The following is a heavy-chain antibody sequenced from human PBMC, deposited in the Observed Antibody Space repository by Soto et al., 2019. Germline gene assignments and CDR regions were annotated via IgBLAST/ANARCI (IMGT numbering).Heavy chain of an antibody. CDR2: IKQDGAEK. V-gene: IGHV3-7*01. Sequence: GGSLRLSCAASGFTFSRYWMNWVRQAPGKGLEWVANIKQDGAEKNYVDSVKGRFTISRDNARNSLYLQMDSLRAEDTAVYFCARGDTPMITGMDSFDIWGQGTMVTVSS. D-gene: IGHD5-18*01. J-gene: IGHJ3*02. CDR3: ARGDTPMITGMDSFDI. CDR1: GFTFSRYW.